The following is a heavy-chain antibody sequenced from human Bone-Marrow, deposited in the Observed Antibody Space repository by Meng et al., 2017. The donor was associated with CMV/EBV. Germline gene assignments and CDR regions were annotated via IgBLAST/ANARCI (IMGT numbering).Heavy chain of an antibody. CDR2: IKQDGSEK. V-gene: IGHV3-7*01. CDR1: GFTFSSYW. J-gene: IGHJ6*02. Sequence: GGSLRLSCAASGFTFSSYWMTWLRQAPGKGLEWVANIKQDGSEKYYVDSVKGRFTISRDNAKNSLYLQMNSLRAEDTAVYYCARVVPAAMYYYYYGMDVWGQGTTVTVSS. CDR3: ARVVPAAMYYYYYGMDV. D-gene: IGHD2-2*01.